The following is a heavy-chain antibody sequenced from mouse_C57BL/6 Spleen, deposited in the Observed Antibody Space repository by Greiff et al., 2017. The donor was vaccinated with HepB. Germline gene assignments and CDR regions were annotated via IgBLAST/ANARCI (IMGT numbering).Heavy chain of an antibody. J-gene: IGHJ1*03. CDR1: GYTFTSYW. Sequence: QVQLKQSGAELAKPGASVKLSCKASGYTFTSYWMHWVKQRPGQGLEWIGYINPSSGYTKYNQKFKDKATLTADKSSSTAYMQLSSLTYEDSAVYYCARYGSSSYWYFDVWGTGTTVTVSS. D-gene: IGHD1-1*01. CDR2: INPSSGYT. V-gene: IGHV1-7*01. CDR3: ARYGSSSYWYFDV.